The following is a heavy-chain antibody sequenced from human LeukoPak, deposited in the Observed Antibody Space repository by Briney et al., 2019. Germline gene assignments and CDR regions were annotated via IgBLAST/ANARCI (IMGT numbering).Heavy chain of an antibody. Sequence: PGRSLRLSCAASGFTFSSYAMHWVRQAPGKGLEWVAVLSYDGSNKYYADSVKGRFTISRDNAKSSLNLYMNSLRAEDTAVYYCARDSHQWFGDPTYYYYYGMDVWGQGTTVTVSS. CDR2: LSYDGSNK. D-gene: IGHD3-10*01. V-gene: IGHV3-30*04. CDR1: GFTFSSYA. CDR3: ARDSHQWFGDPTYYYYYGMDV. J-gene: IGHJ6*02.